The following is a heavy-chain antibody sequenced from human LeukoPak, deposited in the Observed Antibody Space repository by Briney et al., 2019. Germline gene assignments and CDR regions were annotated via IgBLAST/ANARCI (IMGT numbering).Heavy chain of an antibody. V-gene: IGHV3-48*03. CDR1: GFTFSSYE. D-gene: IGHD2-15*01. J-gene: IGHJ3*02. CDR2: ISSSGSTI. CDR3: ARDCSGGSCLDAFDI. Sequence: GGSLRLSCAASGFTFSSYEMNWVRQAPEKGLEWVSYISSSGSTIYYADSVKGRFTISRDNSKNTLYLQMNSLRAEDTAVYYCARDCSGGSCLDAFDIWGQGTMVTVSS.